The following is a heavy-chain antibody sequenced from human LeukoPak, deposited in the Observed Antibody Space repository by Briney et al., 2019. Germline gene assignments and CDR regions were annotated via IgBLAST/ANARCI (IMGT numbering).Heavy chain of an antibody. Sequence: GGSLRLSCAASGFTFNSHGMHWVRQAPGKGLEWVAVISYDGRNIYYADSVKGRFTISRDNSKNTLYLQMNSLRAEDTAVYYCAKGTSSDHYGSGSYFSTGYYWGQGTLVTVSS. V-gene: IGHV3-30*18. CDR2: ISYDGRNI. J-gene: IGHJ4*02. CDR1: GFTFNSHG. CDR3: AKGTSSDHYGSGSYFSTGYY. D-gene: IGHD3-10*01.